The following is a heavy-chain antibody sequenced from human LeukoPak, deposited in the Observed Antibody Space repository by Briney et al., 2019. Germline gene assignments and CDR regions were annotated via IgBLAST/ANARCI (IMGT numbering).Heavy chain of an antibody. CDR1: GFIFSNLW. V-gene: IGHV3-15*01. CDR3: TTDPPRTWGRYMAV. Sequence: GGSLRLSCAASGFIFSNLWMTWVRQTPGKGLEWVGRIKSNFNGGTIDYAAPVKGRFIISRDDSKNTLYLQMNSLITEDTAVYYCTTDPPRTWGRYMAVWGKGTTVTVSS. D-gene: IGHD3-16*01. J-gene: IGHJ6*03. CDR2: IKSNFNGGTI.